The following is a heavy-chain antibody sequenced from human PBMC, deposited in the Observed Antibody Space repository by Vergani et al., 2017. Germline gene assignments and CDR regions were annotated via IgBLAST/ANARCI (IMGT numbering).Heavy chain of an antibody. CDR3: ARDLEYSSPLDV. Sequence: QVQLVESGGGVVQPGRSLRLSCAASGFTFSSYGMHWVRQVPGKGLEWVAVIWYDGSNNYYADSVKGRFTIYRDNSKTTLYLQMNSLRAEDTAVYYCARDLEYSSPLDVWGKGTTVTVSS. V-gene: IGHV3-33*01. D-gene: IGHD6-6*01. CDR1: GFTFSSYG. J-gene: IGHJ6*04. CDR2: IWYDGSNN.